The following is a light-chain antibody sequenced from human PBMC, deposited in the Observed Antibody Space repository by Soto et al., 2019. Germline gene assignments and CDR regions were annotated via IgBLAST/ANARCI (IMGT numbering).Light chain of an antibody. CDR3: QQHDCYSSPP. V-gene: IGKV3-20*01. CDR1: QSLTSDY. Sequence: IGMSPSPAPMSVSPSERATLSCRASQSLTSDYLACYQQKPNQTPMLLFHGATIRAAGIPNRFSGRGARTDFTLTSNMQPHDFFTSFCQQHDCYSSPPFGQGTKAAIK. J-gene: IGKJ1*01. CDR2: GAT.